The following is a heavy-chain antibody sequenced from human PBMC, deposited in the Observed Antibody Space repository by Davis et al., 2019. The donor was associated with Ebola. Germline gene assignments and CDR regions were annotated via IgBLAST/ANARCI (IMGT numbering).Heavy chain of an antibody. CDR3: ARVGAYYDILTGYPLESYYFDY. V-gene: IGHV1-18*01. D-gene: IGHD3-9*01. J-gene: IGHJ4*02. Sequence: ASVKVSCKASGYTFTSYGISWVRQAPGQGLEWMGWISAYNGNTNYAQKLQGRVTMTTDKSTSTAYMELRSLRSDDTAVYYCARVGAYYDILTGYPLESYYFDYWGQGTLVTVSS. CDR2: ISAYNGNT. CDR1: GYTFTSYG.